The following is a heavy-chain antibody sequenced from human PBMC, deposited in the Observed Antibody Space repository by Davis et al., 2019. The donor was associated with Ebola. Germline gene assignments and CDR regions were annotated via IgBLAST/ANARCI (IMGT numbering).Heavy chain of an antibody. V-gene: IGHV3-48*02. CDR3: VREAGGGSYADV. D-gene: IGHD1-26*01. CDR1: GFTFNTHS. CDR2: LRRGGDVT. J-gene: IGHJ6*04. Sequence: GESLKISCAASGFTFNTHSMNWVRQAPGKGLEWISYLRRGGDVTYYADPVKGRFTVYRDNAKNSLYLQMFSLRDEDTAVYYCVREAGGGSYADVWGKGTTVTVSS.